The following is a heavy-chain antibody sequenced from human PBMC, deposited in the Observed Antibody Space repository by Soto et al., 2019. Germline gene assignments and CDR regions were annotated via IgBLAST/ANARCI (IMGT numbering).Heavy chain of an antibody. CDR3: AKDRGNYGMDV. D-gene: IGHD3-10*01. CDR2: ISWDGGST. V-gene: IGHV3-43D*04. Sequence: PGGSLRLSCAASGFTFDDYAMHWVRQAPGKGLEWVSLISWDGGSTYYADSVKGRFTISRDNSKNSLYLQMNSLGAEDTALYYCAKDRGNYGMDVWGQGTTVAVSS. CDR1: GFTFDDYA. J-gene: IGHJ6*02.